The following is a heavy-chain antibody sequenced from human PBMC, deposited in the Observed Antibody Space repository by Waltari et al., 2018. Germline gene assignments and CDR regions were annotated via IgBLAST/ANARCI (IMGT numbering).Heavy chain of an antibody. CDR3: ARRRSITTPCFDY. V-gene: IGHV3-30-3*01. CDR1: GFTFSNFA. D-gene: IGHD3-3*01. J-gene: IGHJ4*02. Sequence: QVSLVESGGGVVQPGRSLRLSCAASGFTFSNFAMHWVRQAPGKGLEWVAVISHDGNDKSHADSVNGRFTISRDNSKNILFLQMHSLRSEDTALYYCARRRSITTPCFDYWGQGALVTVSS. CDR2: ISHDGNDK.